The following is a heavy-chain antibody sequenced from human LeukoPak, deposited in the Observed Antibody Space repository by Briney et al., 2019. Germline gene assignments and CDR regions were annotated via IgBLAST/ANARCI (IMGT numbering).Heavy chain of an antibody. Sequence: ASVKVSCKASGYTFTGYYMHWVRQAPGQGLEWMGWINPNSGGTNYAQRFQGRVTMTRDTSISTAYMELSRLRSDDTAVYDCASRVVPAAPPLPWGQGTLVTVSS. D-gene: IGHD2-2*01. CDR3: ASRVVPAAPPLP. CDR1: GYTFTGYY. CDR2: INPNSGGT. V-gene: IGHV1-2*02. J-gene: IGHJ5*02.